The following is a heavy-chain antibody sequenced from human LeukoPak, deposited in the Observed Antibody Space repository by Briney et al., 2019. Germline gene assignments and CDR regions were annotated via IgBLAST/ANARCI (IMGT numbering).Heavy chain of an antibody. CDR3: ARGGGGHYGPYGMDV. CDR1: GGSISSDTYY. J-gene: IGHJ6*02. CDR2: VYYSGTGTT. V-gene: IGHV4-39*07. Sequence: SETLSLTCTVSGGSISSDTYYWGWVRQPPGKGLEWIGSVYYSGTGTTYYSPSLKSRVTISVDTSTNQFSLRLSSVTAADTAVYYCARGGGGHYGPYGMDVWGQGTTVTVSS. D-gene: IGHD3-10*01.